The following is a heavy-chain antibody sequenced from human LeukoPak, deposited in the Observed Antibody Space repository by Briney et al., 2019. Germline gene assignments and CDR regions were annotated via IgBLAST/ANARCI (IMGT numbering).Heavy chain of an antibody. V-gene: IGHV3-21*01. D-gene: IGHD6-19*01. J-gene: IGHJ6*02. CDR2: ISSSSSYI. CDR1: GFTFSSYG. CDR3: ARSAGLFAGDYYYGMDV. Sequence: GGSLRLSCAASGFTFSSYGMHWVRQAPGKGLEWVSSISSSSSYIYYADSVKGRFTISRDNAKNSLYLQMNSLRAEDTAVYYCARSAGLFAGDYYYGMDVWGQGTTVTVSS.